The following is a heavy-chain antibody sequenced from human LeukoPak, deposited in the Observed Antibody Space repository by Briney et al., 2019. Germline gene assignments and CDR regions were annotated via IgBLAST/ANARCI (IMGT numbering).Heavy chain of an antibody. CDR1: GFTFSSYS. CDR3: AREWKDRFEDFDY. CDR2: ISSSSSYI. D-gene: IGHD1-1*01. J-gene: IGHJ4*02. V-gene: IGHV3-21*01. Sequence: PGGSLRLSCAASGFTFSSYSMNWVRQAPGKGLEWVSSISSSSSYIYYADSVKGRFTISRDNAKNSLYLQMNSLGAEDTAVYYCAREWKDRFEDFDYWGQGTLVTVSS.